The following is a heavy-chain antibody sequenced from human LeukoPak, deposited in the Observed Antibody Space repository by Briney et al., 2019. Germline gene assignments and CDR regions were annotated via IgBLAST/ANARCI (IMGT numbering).Heavy chain of an antibody. J-gene: IGHJ1*01. D-gene: IGHD3-22*01. Sequence: ASVKVSCKASGYTFTSYDINWVRQATGQGLEWMGWMNPNSGNTGYAQKFQGRVTMTRNTSISTAYMELSSLRSEDTAVYYCASGDYYDSSGYYGNEYFQHWGQGTLVTVSS. CDR1: GYTFTSYD. CDR3: ASGDYYDSSGYYGNEYFQH. CDR2: MNPNSGNT. V-gene: IGHV1-8*01.